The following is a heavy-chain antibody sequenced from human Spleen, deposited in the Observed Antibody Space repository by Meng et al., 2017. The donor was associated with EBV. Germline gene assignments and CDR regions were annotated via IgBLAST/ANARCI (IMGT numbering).Heavy chain of an antibody. D-gene: IGHD3-10*01. Sequence: QVQLVPSGAEVKKPGASVKVSCKTAGGTLNSDAISWVRQAPGQGLEWMGGLIPMLGEPNYAQKFQDRVTIVADKSTSIHYMELSSLRSDDTAMYYCASESGRGYTPDYWGRGTLVTVSS. CDR1: GGTLNSDA. CDR3: ASESGRGYTPDY. J-gene: IGHJ4*02. CDR2: LIPMLGEP. V-gene: IGHV1-69*06.